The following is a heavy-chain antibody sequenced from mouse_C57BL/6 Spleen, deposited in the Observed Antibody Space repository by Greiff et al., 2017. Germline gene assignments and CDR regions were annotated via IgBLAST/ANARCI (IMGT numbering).Heavy chain of an antibody. CDR3: ARRAQATLYYAMDY. CDR2: IGPGSGST. D-gene: IGHD3-2*02. V-gene: IGHV1-77*01. Sequence: QVQLQQSGAGLVKPGASVKISCKASGYTFTDYYINWVKQRPGPGLEWIGKIGPGSGSTYYNEKFKGKATLTADKSSSTAYMQLSSLTSEDSAVYFCARRAQATLYYAMDYWGQGTSVTVSS. J-gene: IGHJ4*01. CDR1: GYTFTDYY.